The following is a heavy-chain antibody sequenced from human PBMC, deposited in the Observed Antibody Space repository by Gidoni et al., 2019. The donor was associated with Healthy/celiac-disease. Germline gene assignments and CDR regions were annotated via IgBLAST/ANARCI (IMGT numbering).Heavy chain of an antibody. D-gene: IGHD5-18*01. CDR1: GFTFDDYA. CDR2: ISWNSGSI. V-gene: IGHV3-9*01. CDR3: AKDKNMGWIQLWSPYFDY. Sequence: EVQLVESGGGLVQPGRSLRLSCAASGFTFDDYAMHWVRQAPGKGLEWVSGISWNSGSIGYGDSVKGRFTISRDNAKNSLYLQMNSLRAEDTALYYCAKDKNMGWIQLWSPYFDYWGQGTLVTVSS. J-gene: IGHJ4*02.